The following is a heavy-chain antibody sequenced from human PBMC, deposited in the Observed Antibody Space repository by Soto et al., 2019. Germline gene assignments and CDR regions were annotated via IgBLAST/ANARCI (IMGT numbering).Heavy chain of an antibody. CDR3: ALRSMAVVPEY. CDR2: LYYGRRA. J-gene: IGHJ4*02. Sequence: QVQLQESGSGLVKPSETLSLTCAVSGDSISSYYCMWIRQPPGKGLESIGYLYYGRRANYNPSLKRRVTLSVDTSTNQCSLTLSSMTAADTAVYYCALRSMAVVPEYWGQGTLVTVSS. CDR1: GDSISSYY. D-gene: IGHD3-22*01. V-gene: IGHV4-59*01.